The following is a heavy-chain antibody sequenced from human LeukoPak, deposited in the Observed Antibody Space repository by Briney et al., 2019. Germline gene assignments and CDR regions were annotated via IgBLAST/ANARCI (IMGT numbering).Heavy chain of an antibody. D-gene: IGHD6-13*01. CDR1: GFTFRAYS. V-gene: IGHV3-7*01. Sequence: GGSLRLSCAASGFTFRAYSMTWVRQIPGKGLEWVANIGPDGSERDYVDSMEGRFTISRDNARNSLYLQMYSLIVEDTAVYYCAGPGAEAGPRWYHDVWGRGTLVTVSS. CDR2: IGPDGSER. CDR3: AGPGAEAGPRWYHDV. J-gene: IGHJ2*01.